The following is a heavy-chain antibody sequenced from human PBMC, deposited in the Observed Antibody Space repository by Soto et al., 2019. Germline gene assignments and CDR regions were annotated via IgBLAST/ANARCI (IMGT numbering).Heavy chain of an antibody. Sequence: PXESLRLSCEAPGFTFSGFDMHWVRQPTGKGLEWVSSIGTAGDTYYAVSVKGRFTISRDNAKNSLSLQMNSLRAGDMAVYFCAKSKEIGTHFFDYWGQGTQVTSPQ. CDR3: AKSKEIGTHFFDY. V-gene: IGHV3-13*01. CDR2: IGTAGDT. D-gene: IGHD6-13*01. CDR1: GFTFSGFD. J-gene: IGHJ4*02.